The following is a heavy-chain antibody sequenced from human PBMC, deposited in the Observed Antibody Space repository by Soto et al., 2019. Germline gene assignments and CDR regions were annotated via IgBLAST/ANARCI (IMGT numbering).Heavy chain of an antibody. J-gene: IGHJ5*02. CDR1: GSTFTTCD. Sequence: GASVKVSCKASGSTFTTCDIHWVRQAPGQGLEWMGWISAYNGNTNYEQKLQDRVTMTTDTSTSTAYLELRSLRSDDTAVYYCARAGHYYDSSGYATWGQGTLVTVSS. CDR2: ISAYNGNT. D-gene: IGHD3-22*01. V-gene: IGHV1-18*01. CDR3: ARAGHYYDSSGYAT.